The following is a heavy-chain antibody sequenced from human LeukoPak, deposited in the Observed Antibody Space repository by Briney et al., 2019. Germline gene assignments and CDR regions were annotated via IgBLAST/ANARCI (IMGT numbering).Heavy chain of an antibody. CDR2: IIGSGGRT. CDR1: EFTFSSYA. D-gene: IGHD3-22*01. CDR3: ARALPLYDSSGYYLGSIDY. J-gene: IGHJ4*02. V-gene: IGHV3-23*01. Sequence: GGSLRLSCAASEFTFSSYAMSWVRQAPGKGLEWVSTIIGSGGRTKYADSVKGRFTISRDNSKNSLYLQMNSLRAEDTAVYYCARALPLYDSSGYYLGSIDYWGQGTLVTVSS.